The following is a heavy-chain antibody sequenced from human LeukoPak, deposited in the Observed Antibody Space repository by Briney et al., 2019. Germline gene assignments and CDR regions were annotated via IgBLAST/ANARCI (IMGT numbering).Heavy chain of an antibody. CDR3: AREDYLGYCSSTSCYPFDP. Sequence: SVKVSCKASGGTFSSYAISWVRQAPGQGLEWMGGIIPIFGTANYAQKFQGRVTITADESTSTAYMELSSLRSEDTAVYYCAREDYLGYCSSTSCYPFDPWGQGTLVTVSS. CDR1: GGTFSSYA. V-gene: IGHV1-69*01. J-gene: IGHJ5*02. D-gene: IGHD2-2*01. CDR2: IIPIFGTA.